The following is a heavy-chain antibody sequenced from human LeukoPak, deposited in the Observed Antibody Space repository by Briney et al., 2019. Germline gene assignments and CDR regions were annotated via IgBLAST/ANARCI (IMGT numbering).Heavy chain of an antibody. CDR3: ARDLLPGPSRDAFDI. V-gene: IGHV3-33*08. Sequence: PGGSLRLSCAVSGFNFNSYAMHWVLQAPGKGLERVAVIWYDGSNKYYADSVKGRFTISRDNSKNTLYLQMNSLRAEDTAVYYCARDLLPGPSRDAFDIWGQGTMVTVSS. D-gene: IGHD1-1*01. CDR1: GFNFNSYA. J-gene: IGHJ3*02. CDR2: IWYDGSNK.